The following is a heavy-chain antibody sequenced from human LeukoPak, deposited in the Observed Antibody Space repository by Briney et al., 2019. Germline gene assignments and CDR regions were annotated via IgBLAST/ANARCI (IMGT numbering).Heavy chain of an antibody. CDR2: IKQDGSEK. V-gene: IGHV3-7*01. Sequence: PGGSLRLSCAASGFTFSSYWMSWVRQAPGKGLEWVANIKQDGSEKYYVDSVKGRFTISRDNAKNSLYLQMNSLRAEDTAVYYCASIPPYDFWSGYYHDYWGQGTLVTVSS. J-gene: IGHJ4*02. D-gene: IGHD3-3*01. CDR1: GFTFSSYW. CDR3: ASIPPYDFWSGYYHDY.